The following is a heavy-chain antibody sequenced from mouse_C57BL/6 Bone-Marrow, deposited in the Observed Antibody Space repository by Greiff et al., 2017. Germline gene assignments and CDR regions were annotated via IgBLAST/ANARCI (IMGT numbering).Heavy chain of an antibody. CDR2: IYPGDGDT. D-gene: IGHD3-2*02. CDR3: ARRQLNYYAMDY. CDR1: GYTFTSYD. Sequence: VQLQQSGPELVKPGASVKLSCKASGYTFTSYDINWVKQRPGKGLEWIGRIYPGDGDTNYNGKFKGKATLTADKSSSTAYMQLISLTSEDSAVYFCARRQLNYYAMDYWGQGTSVTVSS. J-gene: IGHJ4*01. V-gene: IGHV1-82*01.